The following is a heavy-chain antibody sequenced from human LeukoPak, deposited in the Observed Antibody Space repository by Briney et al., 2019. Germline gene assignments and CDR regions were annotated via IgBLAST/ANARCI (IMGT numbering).Heavy chain of an antibody. Sequence: PGRSLRLSCAASGFTFSSYAMHWVRQAPGKGLEWVAVISYDGSNKYYADSVKGRFTISRDNSKNTLYLQMNSLRAEDTAVYYCARARVVNYDSSGLFDYWGQGTLVTVSS. D-gene: IGHD3-22*01. J-gene: IGHJ4*02. V-gene: IGHV3-30*04. CDR3: ARARVVNYDSSGLFDY. CDR1: GFTFSSYA. CDR2: ISYDGSNK.